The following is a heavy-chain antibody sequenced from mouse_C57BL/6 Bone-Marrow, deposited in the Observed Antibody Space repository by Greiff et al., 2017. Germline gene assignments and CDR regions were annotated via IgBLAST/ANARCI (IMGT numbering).Heavy chain of an antibody. J-gene: IGHJ1*03. Sequence: VKLVESGAELARPGASVKLSCKASGYTFTSYGISWVKQRTGQGLEWIGEIYPRSGNTYYNEKFKGKATLTADKSSSTAYMELRSLTSEDSAVYFCARRDYDYDGWYFDVWGTGTTVTVSS. CDR1: GYTFTSYG. V-gene: IGHV1-81*01. CDR2: IYPRSGNT. CDR3: ARRDYDYDGWYFDV. D-gene: IGHD2-4*01.